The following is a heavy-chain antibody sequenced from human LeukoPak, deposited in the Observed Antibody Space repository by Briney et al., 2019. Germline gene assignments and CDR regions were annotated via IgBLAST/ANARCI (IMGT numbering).Heavy chain of an antibody. J-gene: IGHJ4*02. CDR2: INPNSGGT. CDR3: ARGVLWSSRQLFDY. Sequence: ASVKVSCKASGYTFTGYYMHWVRQAPGQGLERMGWINPNSGGTNYAQKFQGRVTMTRDTSISTAYMELSRLRSDDTAVYYCARGVLWSSRQLFDYWGQGTLVTVSS. V-gene: IGHV1-2*02. CDR1: GYTFTGYY. D-gene: IGHD3-10*01.